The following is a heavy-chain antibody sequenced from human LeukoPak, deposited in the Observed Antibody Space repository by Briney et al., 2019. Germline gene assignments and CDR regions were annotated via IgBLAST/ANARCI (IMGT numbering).Heavy chain of an antibody. CDR2: IYHSGST. CDR1: GGSISSGGYS. J-gene: IGHJ6*04. V-gene: IGHV4-30-2*01. Sequence: SETLSLTCAVSGGSISSGGYSWSWIRQPPGKGLEWIGYIYHSGSTYYNPSLKSRVTISVDRSKNQFSLKLSSVTAADTAVYYCAREGGPTGMDVWGKGTTVTVSS. CDR3: AREGGPTGMDV. D-gene: IGHD3-16*01.